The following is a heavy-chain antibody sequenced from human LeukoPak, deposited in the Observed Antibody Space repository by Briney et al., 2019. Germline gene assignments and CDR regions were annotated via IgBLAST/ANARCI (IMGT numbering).Heavy chain of an antibody. D-gene: IGHD5-18*01. V-gene: IGHV6-1*01. CDR1: GDSVSSNSAA. J-gene: IGHJ4*02. CDR2: TYYRSKWSS. Sequence: LSQTLSLTCAISGDSVSSNSAAWNWIRQSPSRGLEWLGRTYYRSKWSSNYAVSVKSRITIHPDTSKNQFSLQLNSVTPEDTAVYYCAGGVDTDLHYWGQGILVTVSS. CDR3: AGGVDTDLHY.